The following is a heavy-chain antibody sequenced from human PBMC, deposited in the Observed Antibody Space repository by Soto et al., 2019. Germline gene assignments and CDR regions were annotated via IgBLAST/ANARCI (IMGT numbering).Heavy chain of an antibody. CDR1: GGSIRNSGYY. V-gene: IGHV4-31*03. D-gene: IGHD4-4*01. Sequence: QVQLQESGPGLVKPSQTLSLTCTVSGGSIRNSGYYCSWIRQLPGKGLAWIGFISYSGSTDYAPSLNSRVTMSVDTSKNQFSLNLSSVTAADTAVYYCGRDAVTKRDFYYYGMDVWGRGTTVTVSS. CDR2: ISYSGST. J-gene: IGHJ6*02. CDR3: GRDAVTKRDFYYYGMDV.